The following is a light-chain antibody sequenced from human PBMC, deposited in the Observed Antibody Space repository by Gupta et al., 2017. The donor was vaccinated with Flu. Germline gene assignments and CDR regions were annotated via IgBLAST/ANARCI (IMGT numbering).Light chain of an antibody. CDR2: AAS. V-gene: IGKV1-39*01. Sequence: DIQMTQSPCSLSASVGDRATITCRASQSISNYLDWYQQKPGKAPNLVIYAASTLQSGVPSRFSGSVSGTDFTLTISSLQPEDFATYYCQQSHSTPVTFGGGTKVDIK. CDR3: QQSHSTPVT. J-gene: IGKJ4*01. CDR1: QSISNY.